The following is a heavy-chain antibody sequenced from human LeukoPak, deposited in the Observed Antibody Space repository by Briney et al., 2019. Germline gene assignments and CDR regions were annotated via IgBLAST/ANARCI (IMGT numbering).Heavy chain of an antibody. CDR1: GFTFDDYA. D-gene: IGHD1-26*01. CDR3: AKDSGSYYSSGDGTFDY. V-gene: IGHV3-9*01. J-gene: IGHJ4*02. Sequence: GGSLRLSCAASGFTFDDYAMHWVRQAPGKGLEWVSGISWSSGSIGYADSVKGRFTISRDNAKNSLYLQMNRLRAEDTALYYCAKDSGSYYSSGDGTFDYWGQGTLVTVS. CDR2: ISWSSGSI.